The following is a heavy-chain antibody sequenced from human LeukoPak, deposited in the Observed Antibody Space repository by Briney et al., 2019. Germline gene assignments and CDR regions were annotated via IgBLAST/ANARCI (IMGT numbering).Heavy chain of an antibody. Sequence: GGSLRLSCAASGFTFDNYGMSWVRQVAGKGLEWVSGINWNGGKTGYVDAVRGRFTISRDNSKNTLYLQMNSLRAEDTAVYYCARASATLGYFDYWGQGTLVTVSS. D-gene: IGHD3-16*01. J-gene: IGHJ4*02. CDR2: INWNGGKT. V-gene: IGHV3-20*04. CDR1: GFTFDNYG. CDR3: ARASATLGYFDY.